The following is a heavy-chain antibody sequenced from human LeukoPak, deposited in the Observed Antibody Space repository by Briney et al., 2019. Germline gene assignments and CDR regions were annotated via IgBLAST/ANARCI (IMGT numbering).Heavy chain of an antibody. CDR3: ASSGVAAAGSWPFDY. V-gene: IGHV3-11*01. D-gene: IGHD6-13*01. Sequence: PGGSLRLSCAASGFTFSGYYMSWIRQAPGKGLEWVSYISSSGSTIYYADSVKGRFTISRDNVKNSLYLQMNSLRAEDTAVYYCASSGVAAAGSWPFDYWGQGTLVTVSS. CDR1: GFTFSGYY. J-gene: IGHJ4*02. CDR2: ISSSGSTI.